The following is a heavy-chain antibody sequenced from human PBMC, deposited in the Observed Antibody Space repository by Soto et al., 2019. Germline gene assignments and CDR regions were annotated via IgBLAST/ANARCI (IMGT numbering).Heavy chain of an antibody. CDR1: GYSFTNSW. CDR2: IDPSDSHT. Sequence: EVQLVPSGAEVKKPGESLRISCKGSGYSFTNSWISWVRQMPGKGLEWMGDIDPSDSHTNYSPSFRGHVTMSADKSLSTAHLQWSSLKASDTAMYYCARRSINSYDGMDVWGQGTTVTVSS. V-gene: IGHV5-10-1*03. J-gene: IGHJ6*02. D-gene: IGHD6-6*01. CDR3: ARRSINSYDGMDV.